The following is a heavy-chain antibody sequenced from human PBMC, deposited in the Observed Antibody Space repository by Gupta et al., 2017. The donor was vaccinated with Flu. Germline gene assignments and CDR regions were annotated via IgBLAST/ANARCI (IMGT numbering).Heavy chain of an antibody. D-gene: IGHD2-15*01. CDR2: IYYSGST. CDR1: GGSISSSSYY. V-gene: IGHV4-39*01. CDR3: ARHLWIGAHCSGGSCYSSSLWYFDL. J-gene: IGHJ2*01. Sequence: QLQLQESGPGLVKPSETLSLTCTVSGGSISSSSYYWGWIRQPPGTGLEWIGSIYYSGSTYYNPSLKSRVTISVDTSKNQFSLKLSSVTAADTAVYYCARHLWIGAHCSGGSCYSSSLWYFDLWGRGTLVTVSS.